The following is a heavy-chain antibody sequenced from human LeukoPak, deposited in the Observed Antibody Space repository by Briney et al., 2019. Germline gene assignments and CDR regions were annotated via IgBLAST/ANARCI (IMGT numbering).Heavy chain of an antibody. V-gene: IGHV3-74*01. D-gene: IGHD6-13*01. J-gene: IGHJ4*02. CDR2: IDTDGSFT. Sequence: PGGSLRLSCAASGFTFTNYNMNWVRQAPGKGLEWVSRIDTDGSFTSYADSVKGRFTISRDNSKNTLYLQMNSLRAEDTAVYYCAKSMGSSSWYGEDYWGQGTLVTVSS. CDR3: AKSMGSSSWYGEDY. CDR1: GFTFTNYN.